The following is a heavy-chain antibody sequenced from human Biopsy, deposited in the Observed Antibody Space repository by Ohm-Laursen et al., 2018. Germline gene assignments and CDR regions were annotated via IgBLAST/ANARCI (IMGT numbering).Heavy chain of an antibody. CDR3: VRGRSMDV. Sequence: SLRLSCTASGFTFSSSWMTWLRQAPGKGLEWVAMIKQDGSEDYYVDSVKGRFTISRDNAQKSLDLQLNSLRAEDTAVYYCVRGRSMDVWGQGTTVTVSS. CDR2: IKQDGSED. J-gene: IGHJ6*02. V-gene: IGHV3-7*01. CDR1: GFTFSSSW.